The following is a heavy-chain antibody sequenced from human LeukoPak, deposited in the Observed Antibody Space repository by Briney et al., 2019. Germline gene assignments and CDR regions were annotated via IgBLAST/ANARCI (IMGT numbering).Heavy chain of an antibody. CDR2: INNDGVST. V-gene: IGHV3-74*01. CDR3: AKDGCSGGSCHYFDY. CDR1: GFTLSSYW. J-gene: IGHJ4*02. D-gene: IGHD2-15*01. Sequence: GGSLRLSCATSGFTLSSYWMHWVRQVPGKGLEWLSRINNDGVSTSYADSVKGRFTISRDNAKNTLYLRMNSLRAEDTAIYYCAKDGCSGGSCHYFDYWGQGTLVTVSS.